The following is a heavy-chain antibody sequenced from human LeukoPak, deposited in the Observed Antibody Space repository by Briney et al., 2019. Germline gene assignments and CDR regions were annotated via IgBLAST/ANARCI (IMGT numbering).Heavy chain of an antibody. J-gene: IGHJ6*02. CDR1: GFTVSSNY. Sequence: GGSLRLSCAASGFTVSSNYMSWVRQAPGKGLEWVSVIYSGGSTYYADSVKGRFTISRDNAKNSLYLQMNSLRAEDTAVYYCAREPQFHDYYYGMDVWGQGTTVTVSS. CDR3: AREPQFHDYYYGMDV. V-gene: IGHV3-53*01. CDR2: IYSGGST.